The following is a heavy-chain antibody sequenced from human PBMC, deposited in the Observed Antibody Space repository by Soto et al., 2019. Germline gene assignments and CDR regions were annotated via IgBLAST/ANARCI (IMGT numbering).Heavy chain of an antibody. J-gene: IGHJ4*02. D-gene: IGHD3-3*02. CDR2: IYYSGST. V-gene: IGHV4-59*08. CDR1: GGSISSSY. Sequence: SETLSLTCTVSGGSISSSYWSWIRQPPGKELEWIGYIYYSGSTNYNPSLKNRVTISVDTSKNQFSLKLSSVTAEDTAVYYCARHLAGNRDYWGQGTLVTVPQ. CDR3: ARHLAGNRDY.